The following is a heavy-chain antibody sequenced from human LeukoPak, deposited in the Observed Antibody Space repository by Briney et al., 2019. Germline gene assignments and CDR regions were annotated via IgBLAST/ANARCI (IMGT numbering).Heavy chain of an antibody. D-gene: IGHD6-19*01. CDR2: IYYSGST. V-gene: IGHV4-61*01. J-gene: IGHJ4*02. CDR1: GGSVSSGSYY. CDR3: ARSGSGSHPGIDY. Sequence: PSETLSLTCTVSGGSVSSGSYYWSWIRQPPGKGLEWIGYIYYSGSTNYNPSLKSRVTISVDTSKNQFSLKLSSVTAADTAVYYCARSGSGSHPGIDYWGQGTLVTVSS.